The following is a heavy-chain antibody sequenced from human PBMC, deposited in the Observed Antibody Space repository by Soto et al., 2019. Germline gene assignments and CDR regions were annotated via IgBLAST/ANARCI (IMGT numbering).Heavy chain of an antibody. Sequence: PSETLSLTCTVSGGSISSSYWSWIRQPPGKGLEWIAYIHYSGTTNYNPDTSKNQFSLQLNSVTPEDTAVYYCAREGQWPTGGTPHYYYYYGMDVWAKGPRSPSP. CDR3: AREGQWPTGGTPHYYYYYGMDV. CDR2: IHYSGTT. J-gene: IGHJ6*02. D-gene: IGHD6-19*01. CDR1: GGSISSSY. V-gene: IGHV4-59*12.